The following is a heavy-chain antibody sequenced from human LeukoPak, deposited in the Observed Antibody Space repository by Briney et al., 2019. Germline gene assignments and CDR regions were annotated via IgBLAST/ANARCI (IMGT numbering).Heavy chain of an antibody. CDR2: ISRSGSTI. CDR3: ARASASYYYGSGRRENYYFDY. V-gene: IGHV3-48*03. Sequence: GGSLRLSCAASGFTFSSYEMNWVRQAPGKGLEWVSYISRSGSTIYYADSVKGRFTISRDNAKNSLYLQMNSLRAEDTAVYYCARASASYYYGSGRRENYYFDYWGQGTLVTVSS. J-gene: IGHJ4*02. D-gene: IGHD3-10*01. CDR1: GFTFSSYE.